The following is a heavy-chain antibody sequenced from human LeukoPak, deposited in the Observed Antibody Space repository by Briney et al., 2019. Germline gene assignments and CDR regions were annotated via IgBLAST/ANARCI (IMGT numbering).Heavy chain of an antibody. J-gene: IGHJ5*02. Sequence: SETLSLTCTVSGGSISSYYWNWIRQPPGKGLEWIGYIYYSGSTNYNPSLKSRVTISVDTSKNQFSLNLTSVTAADTAVYYCARDIAVAGTGANWFDPWGQGTLVTVSS. CDR3: ARDIAVAGTGANWFDP. V-gene: IGHV4-59*01. CDR2: IYYSGST. D-gene: IGHD6-19*01. CDR1: GGSISSYY.